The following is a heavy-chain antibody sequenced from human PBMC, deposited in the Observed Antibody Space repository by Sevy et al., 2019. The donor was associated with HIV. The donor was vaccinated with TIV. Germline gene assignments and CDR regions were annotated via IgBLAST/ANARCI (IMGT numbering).Heavy chain of an antibody. CDR2: IYPGDSAT. J-gene: IGHJ4*02. Sequence: GESLKISCKGSGYTFTNYWIGWVRQMPGKGLEWMGIIYPGDSATRYSPSFQGQVTISADKSISTAYLQWSSLKASDTAIYYGVRHPGVATLYFDYWGQGILVTVSS. CDR1: GYTFTNYW. D-gene: IGHD5-12*01. V-gene: IGHV5-51*01. CDR3: VRHPGVATLYFDY.